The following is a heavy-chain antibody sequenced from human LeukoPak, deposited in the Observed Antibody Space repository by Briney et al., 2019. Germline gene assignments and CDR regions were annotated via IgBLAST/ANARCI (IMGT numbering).Heavy chain of an antibody. V-gene: IGHV1-69*04. Sequence: ASVKVSCKASGGTFSSYAISWVRQAPGQGLEWMGRIIPILGIANYAQKFQGRVTITADKSTSTAYMELSSLRSEDTAVYYCARAYSGSYSSCGYWGQGTLVTVSS. J-gene: IGHJ4*02. CDR1: GGTFSSYA. D-gene: IGHD1-26*01. CDR3: ARAYSGSYSSCGY. CDR2: IIPILGIA.